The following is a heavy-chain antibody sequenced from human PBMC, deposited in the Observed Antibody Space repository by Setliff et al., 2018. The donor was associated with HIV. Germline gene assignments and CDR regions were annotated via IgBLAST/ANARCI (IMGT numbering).Heavy chain of an antibody. CDR3: ARQGVGIAVAGNRYFDL. Sequence: GESLKISCKGSGYSFTSYWIGWVRQMLGKGLEWMGIIYPDDSDTRYSPSFQGQVTISADKSISTAYLQWSSLKASDTAMYYCARQGVGIAVAGNRYFDLWGRGTLVTVSS. D-gene: IGHD6-19*01. CDR2: IYPDDSDT. CDR1: GYSFTSYW. V-gene: IGHV5-51*01. J-gene: IGHJ2*01.